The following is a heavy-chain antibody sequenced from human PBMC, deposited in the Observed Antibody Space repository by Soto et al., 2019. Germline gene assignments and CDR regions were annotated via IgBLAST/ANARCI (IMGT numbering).Heavy chain of an antibody. V-gene: IGHV4-59*11. Sequence: PSETLSRTCTASGGSISSHYWSWVRQAPGKGLEWIAQIYYRGSTSYNPCLRSRSTISVDTSNNQCSLKLNSVTTADMAVYYCAIDGREASGMDVWGQGTKVTVSS. CDR3: AIDGREASGMDV. CDR1: GGSISSHY. J-gene: IGHJ6*02. CDR2: IYYRGST. D-gene: IGHD1-26*01.